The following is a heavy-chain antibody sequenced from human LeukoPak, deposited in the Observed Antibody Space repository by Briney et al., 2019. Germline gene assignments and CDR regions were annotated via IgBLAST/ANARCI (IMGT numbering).Heavy chain of an antibody. Sequence: SETLSLTCTVSGGSISSYYWSRIRQPAGKGLEWIGRIYTSGSTNYNPSLKSRVTMSVDTSKNQFSLKLSSVTAADTAVYYCAGSSITMVSRDWYFDLWGRGTLVTVSS. V-gene: IGHV4-4*07. J-gene: IGHJ2*01. CDR1: GGSISSYY. CDR3: AGSSITMVSRDWYFDL. CDR2: IYTSGST. D-gene: IGHD3-10*01.